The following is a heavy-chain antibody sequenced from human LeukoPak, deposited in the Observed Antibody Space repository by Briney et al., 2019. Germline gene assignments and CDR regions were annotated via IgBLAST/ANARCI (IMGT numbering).Heavy chain of an antibody. D-gene: IGHD2-15*01. V-gene: IGHV4-39*01. CDR2: IYYSGST. CDR1: GGSISSSSYY. Sequence: PSETLSLTCTVSGGSISSSSYYWGWIRQPPGKGLEWIGSIYYSGSTYYNPSLKSRVTISVDTSKNQFSLKLSSATAADTAVYYCAVVVVAATLNWFDPWGQGTLVTVSS. CDR3: AVVVVAATLNWFDP. J-gene: IGHJ5*02.